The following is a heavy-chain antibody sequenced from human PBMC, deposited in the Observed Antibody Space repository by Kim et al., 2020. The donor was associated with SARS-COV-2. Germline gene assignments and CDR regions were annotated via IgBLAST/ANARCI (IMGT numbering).Heavy chain of an antibody. D-gene: IGHD5-12*01. Sequence: GGSLRLSCAASGFTFSDYYMSWIRQAPGKGLEWVSYISSSSSYTNYADSVKGRFTISRDNAKNSLYLQMNSLRAEDTAVYYCARAVDNHWPGDGYFDYWGQGTLVTVSS. CDR1: GFTFSDYY. V-gene: IGHV3-11*06. CDR2: ISSSSSYT. CDR3: ARAVDNHWPGDGYFDY. J-gene: IGHJ4*02.